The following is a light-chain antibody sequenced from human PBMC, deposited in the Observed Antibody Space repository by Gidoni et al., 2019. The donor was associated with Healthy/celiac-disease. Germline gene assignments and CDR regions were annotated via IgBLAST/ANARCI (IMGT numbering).Light chain of an antibody. CDR1: SSTIGAGYD. Sequence: QSVLTQPPSVSGAPGPRVTIPCTGSSSTIGAGYDVPWYQQLPGTAPKLLIYGNSNRPSGVPDRFSGSKSGTSASLAITGLQAEDEADYYCQSYDSSLSGYVFGTGTKVTVL. CDR2: GNS. V-gene: IGLV1-40*01. CDR3: QSYDSSLSGYV. J-gene: IGLJ1*01.